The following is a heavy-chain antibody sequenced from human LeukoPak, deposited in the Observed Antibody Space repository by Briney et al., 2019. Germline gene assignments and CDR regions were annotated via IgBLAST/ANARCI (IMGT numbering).Heavy chain of an antibody. V-gene: IGHV3-48*02. CDR1: GYPFSSYS. CDR3: ARDRGYFYDQLDY. J-gene: IGHJ4*02. Sequence: QPGGSLRLSCVASGYPFSSYSMNWIRQAPGKGLEWVSYISVSGGVRSYADSVKGRFTISRDDARNSLYLQMNSLKDEDTAVHYCARDRGYFYDQLDYWGQGTLVTVPS. D-gene: IGHD2/OR15-2a*01. CDR2: ISVSGGVR.